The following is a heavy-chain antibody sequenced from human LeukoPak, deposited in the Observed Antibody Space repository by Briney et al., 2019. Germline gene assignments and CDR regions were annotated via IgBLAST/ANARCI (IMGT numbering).Heavy chain of an antibody. J-gene: IGHJ4*02. CDR1: GYTFTSYG. D-gene: IGHD3-22*01. V-gene: IGHV1-18*01. CDR2: ISAYNGNT. Sequence: GASVKVSCKASGYTFTSYGISWVRQAPGQGLEWMGWISAYNGNTNYAQKLQGRVTMTTDTSTSTAYMELRSLRSDDTAVYYCASSNYLTYDSSGYYGYWGQGTLVTVSS. CDR3: ASSNYLTYDSSGYYGY.